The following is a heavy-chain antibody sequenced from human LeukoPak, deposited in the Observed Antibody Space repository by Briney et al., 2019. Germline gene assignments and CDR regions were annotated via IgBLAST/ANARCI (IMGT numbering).Heavy chain of an antibody. CDR2: MNPNSGNT. J-gene: IGHJ2*01. V-gene: IGHV1-8*01. CDR3: ARGNQYYYDSSGEWYFDL. D-gene: IGHD3-22*01. Sequence: ASVKVSCKASGYTFTSYDINWVRQATGQGLEWMGWMNPNSGNTGYAQKFQGRVTMTRNTSISTAYMELSSLRSKDTAVCYCARGNQYYYDSSGEWYFDLWGRGTLVTVSS. CDR1: GYTFTSYD.